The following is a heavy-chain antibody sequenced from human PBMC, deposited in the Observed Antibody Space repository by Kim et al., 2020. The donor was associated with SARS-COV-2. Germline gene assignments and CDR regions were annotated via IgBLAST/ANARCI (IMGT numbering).Heavy chain of an antibody. V-gene: IGHV3-49*03. Sequence: GGSLRLSCTASGFTFGGYAVSWFRQAPGKGLEWVGFIKSKTYGETTEYVASVKGRFTISRDDSYNIANLQMNSLKTEDTAVYNCSRDDVSWYFDFCGQGT. J-gene: IGHJ4*02. CDR1: GFTFGGYA. CDR3: SRDDVSWYFDF. CDR2: IKSKTYGETT.